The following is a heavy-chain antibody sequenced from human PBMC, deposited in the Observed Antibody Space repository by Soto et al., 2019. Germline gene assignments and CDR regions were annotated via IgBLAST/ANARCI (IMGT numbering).Heavy chain of an antibody. D-gene: IGHD6-6*01. CDR2: IYHSGST. V-gene: IGHV4-31*03. Sequence: SEPLCLTCTVAGGSINSGGYYRSWNSQHPGKGLEWIGYIYHSGSTDYNPSLKSRVIISVDTSKNQFSLKLNSVTAADTAVYYCARDSRVAARGKYYFDSWGQGTLVTVSS. J-gene: IGHJ4*02. CDR1: GGSINSGGYY. CDR3: ARDSRVAARGKYYFDS.